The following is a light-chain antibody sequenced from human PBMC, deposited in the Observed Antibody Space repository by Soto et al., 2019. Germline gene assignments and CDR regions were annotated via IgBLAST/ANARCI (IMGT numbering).Light chain of an antibody. J-gene: IGKJ5*01. V-gene: IGKV3-20*01. CDR3: QKYGSSPIT. CDR2: GAS. Sequence: EIELTQSPASLSSSPGERATLSCRASQSISSCYLACYQQKPGQAPRLLISGASIRATGIPDRFSGSGSGTDFTLTISRLEPEDFAMYHCQKYGSSPITFGQGTRLEIK. CDR1: QSISSCY.